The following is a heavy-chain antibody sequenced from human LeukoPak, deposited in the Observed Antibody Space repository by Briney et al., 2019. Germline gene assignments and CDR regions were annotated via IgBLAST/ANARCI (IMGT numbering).Heavy chain of an antibody. CDR3: ARDWGVEGRPGYMDV. D-gene: IGHD6-6*01. Sequence: PSETLSLTCAVYSESFNDYFCIWIRQPPGKGLEWIGSIYYSGSTYYNPSLKSRVTILVDTSKNQFSLKLSSVTAADTAVYFCARDWGVEGRPGYMDVWGKGTTVTVSS. CDR2: IYYSGST. CDR1: SESFNDYF. V-gene: IGHV4-34*01. J-gene: IGHJ6*03.